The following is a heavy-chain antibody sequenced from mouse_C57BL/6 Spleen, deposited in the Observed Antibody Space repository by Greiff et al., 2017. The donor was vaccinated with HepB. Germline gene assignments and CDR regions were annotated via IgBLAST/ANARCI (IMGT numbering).Heavy chain of an antibody. J-gene: IGHJ4*01. CDR1: GFTFSDYG. Sequence: EVKLVESGGGLVKPGGSLKLSCAASGFTFSDYGMHWVRQAPEKGLEWVAYISSGSSTIYYADTVKGRFTISRDNAKNTLFLQMTSLRSEDTAMYYCARHDLYAMDYWGQGTSVTVSS. V-gene: IGHV5-17*01. CDR2: ISSGSSTI. CDR3: ARHDLYAMDY.